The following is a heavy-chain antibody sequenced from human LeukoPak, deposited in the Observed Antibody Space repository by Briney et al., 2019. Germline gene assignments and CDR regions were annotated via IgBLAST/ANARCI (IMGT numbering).Heavy chain of an antibody. CDR2: IWYDGSNE. CDR1: GFTFSSYG. J-gene: IGHJ6*02. V-gene: IGHV3-33*01. CDR3: ARQGGLLWFGESHYYYYGMDV. D-gene: IGHD3-10*01. Sequence: GRSLRLSCAASGFTFSSYGMHWVRQAPGKGLEWVAVIWYDGSNEYYADSVKGRFTISRDNSKNTLYLQMNSLRAEDTAVYYCARQGGLLWFGESHYYYYGMDVWGQGTTVTVSS.